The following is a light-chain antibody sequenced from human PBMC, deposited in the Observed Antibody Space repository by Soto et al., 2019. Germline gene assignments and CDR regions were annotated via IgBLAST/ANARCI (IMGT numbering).Light chain of an antibody. Sequence: EIVLTQSPGTLSLSPGERATLSCRASQTVSSNSLAWYQQKPGQAPRLLIYGASNRAAGIPDRFSGGGSGTDFTLTINRLEPEDFAMYYCQQHGRTFGQGTKVDIK. V-gene: IGKV3-20*01. CDR2: GAS. J-gene: IGKJ1*01. CDR1: QTVSSNS. CDR3: QQHGRT.